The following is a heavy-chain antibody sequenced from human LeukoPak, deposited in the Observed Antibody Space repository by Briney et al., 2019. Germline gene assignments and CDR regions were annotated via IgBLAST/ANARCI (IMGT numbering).Heavy chain of an antibody. Sequence: SETLSLTCSVSTGSINSYYWGWVRQPAGRGLQWIGRIYTTGRADYDPSLQSRVAMSIDTSRKQFSLNLNSVTAADTATYFCARHGYTASHFFLDYWSQGAPVTVSS. J-gene: IGHJ4*02. D-gene: IGHD5-18*01. CDR1: TGSINSYY. CDR3: ARHGYTASHFFLDY. CDR2: IYTTGRA. V-gene: IGHV4-4*07.